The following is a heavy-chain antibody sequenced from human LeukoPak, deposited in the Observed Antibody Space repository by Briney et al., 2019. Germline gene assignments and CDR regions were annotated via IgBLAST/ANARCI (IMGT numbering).Heavy chain of an antibody. CDR2: ISGSGGST. CDR1: GFTFSSYA. Sequence: GGSLRLSCAASGFTFSSYAMSWVRQAPGKGLEWVSAISGSGGSTYYADSVKGRFTISRDNSKNTLYLQMNSLRAEDTAVCYCAKDVQVIGQQLIQYYYGMDVWGQGTTVTVSS. J-gene: IGHJ6*02. V-gene: IGHV3-23*01. CDR3: AKDVQVIGQQLIQYYYGMDV. D-gene: IGHD6-13*01.